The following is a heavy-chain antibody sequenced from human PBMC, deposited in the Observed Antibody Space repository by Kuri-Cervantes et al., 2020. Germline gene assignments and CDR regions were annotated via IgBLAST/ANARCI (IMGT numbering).Heavy chain of an antibody. CDR1: GGSISSSSYY. CDR2: IYYSGST. V-gene: IGHV4-39*07. D-gene: IGHD1-14*01. J-gene: IGHJ3*02. Sequence: SETLSLTCTVSGGSISSSSYYWGWIRQPPGKGLEWIGSIYYSGSTYYNPSLKSRVTISVDTSKNQFSLKLSSVTAADTAVYYCARVKAETYAFDIWGQGTMVTVSS. CDR3: ARVKAETYAFDI.